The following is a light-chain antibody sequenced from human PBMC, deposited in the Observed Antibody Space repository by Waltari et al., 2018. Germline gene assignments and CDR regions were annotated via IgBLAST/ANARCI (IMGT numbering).Light chain of an antibody. CDR2: WAS. CDR3: QQCSTTPLT. CDR1: QSVLHSSNNRDQ. Sequence: DIVMTQSPDSLAVSLGERATINCKSRQSVLHSSNNRDQLAWYQQKPGQPPKLLISWASTREYGVPDRFRGSGSGTDFTLTISSLQVEDVAVYYCQQCSTTPLTFGGGTKVEIK. J-gene: IGKJ4*01. V-gene: IGKV4-1*01.